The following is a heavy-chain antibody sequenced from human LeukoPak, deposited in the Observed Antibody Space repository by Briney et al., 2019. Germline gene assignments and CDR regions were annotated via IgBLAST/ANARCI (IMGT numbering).Heavy chain of an antibody. CDR1: GFTFSSYA. CDR3: AKDFRGSGYSMTAHFDY. Sequence: PGGSLRLSCAASGFTFSSYAMSWVRQAPGKGLEWVSAISGSGGSTYYADSVKGRFTISRDNSKNTLYLQMNSLRAEDTAVYYCAKDFRGSGYSMTAHFDYWGQGTLVTVSS. J-gene: IGHJ4*02. CDR2: ISGSGGST. D-gene: IGHD3-3*01. V-gene: IGHV3-23*01.